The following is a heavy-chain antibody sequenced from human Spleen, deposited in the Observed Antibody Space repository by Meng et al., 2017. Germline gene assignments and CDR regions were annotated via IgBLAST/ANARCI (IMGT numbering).Heavy chain of an antibody. J-gene: IGHJ4*02. Sequence: QVELGEWGAGLLKAAEAREVSSDGNGGPCSVCYRTGARKPPGKGPEWIVEISHSGGTDVTPSLYTPATLSVDTSQNTLALALSSVTAADSFVYYCARGPTTMSHDFDHWGQGTLVTVSS. V-gene: IGHV4-34*04. CDR2: ISHSGGT. CDR1: GGPCSVCY. CDR3: ARGPTTMSHDFDH. D-gene: IGHD4-11*01.